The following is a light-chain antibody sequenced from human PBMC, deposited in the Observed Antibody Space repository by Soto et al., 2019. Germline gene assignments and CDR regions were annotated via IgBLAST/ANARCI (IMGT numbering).Light chain of an antibody. Sequence: IVLTQSPGTLSLSPGERATLSCRASQSASSSYLAWYQQKPGQAPRLLIYGASSSATGIPDSFSGSCSGTNFTITISRLEPEYVAEYYCQTYSSTPWTFGQGTKVEIK. V-gene: IGKV3-20*01. CDR2: GAS. J-gene: IGKJ1*01. CDR1: QSASSSY. CDR3: QTYSSTPWT.